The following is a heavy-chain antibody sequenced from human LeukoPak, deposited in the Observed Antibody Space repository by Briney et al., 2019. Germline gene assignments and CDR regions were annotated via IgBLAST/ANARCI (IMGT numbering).Heavy chain of an antibody. Sequence: PSGTLSLTCAVSGGSISSSNWWSWVRQPPGKGLEWIGEIYHSGSTNYNPSLKSRVTISVDKSKNQFSLKLSSVTAADTAVYYCARDLSAVAGYRICWGQGTLVTVSS. J-gene: IGHJ4*02. CDR3: ARDLSAVAGYRIC. CDR1: GGSISSSNW. V-gene: IGHV4-4*02. D-gene: IGHD6-19*01. CDR2: IYHSGST.